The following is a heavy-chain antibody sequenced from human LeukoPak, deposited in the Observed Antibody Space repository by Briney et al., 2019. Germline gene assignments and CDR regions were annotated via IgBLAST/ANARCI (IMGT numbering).Heavy chain of an antibody. Sequence: GGSLRLSCAASGFTFSSYAMSWVRQAPGKGLEWVSAISGSGGSTYYADSVKGRFTISRDNSKNSLYLQMNSLRAEDTAVYYCAKDPRGSYYYYGMDVWGQGTTVTVSS. CDR3: AKDPRGSYYYYGMDV. D-gene: IGHD5-12*01. CDR1: GFTFSSYA. CDR2: ISGSGGST. J-gene: IGHJ6*02. V-gene: IGHV3-23*01.